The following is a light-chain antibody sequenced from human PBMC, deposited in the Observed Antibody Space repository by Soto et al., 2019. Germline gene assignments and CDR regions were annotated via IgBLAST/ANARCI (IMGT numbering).Light chain of an antibody. V-gene: IGKV1-39*01. CDR3: QQNHSSFT. J-gene: IGKJ4*01. Sequence: DIQMTQSPSSLSASVGDRVTITCRASQSIVRYLNWYQQKPGKAPNLLIYAASSLQSGVPSRFSGSGSGTDFTLTISSLQPEDFATYYCQQNHSSFTFGGGTKVEIK. CDR2: AAS. CDR1: QSIVRY.